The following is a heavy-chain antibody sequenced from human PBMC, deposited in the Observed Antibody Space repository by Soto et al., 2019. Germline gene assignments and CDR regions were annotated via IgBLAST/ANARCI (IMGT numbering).Heavy chain of an antibody. CDR2: TIPALGKT. CDR1: GDNLKKNV. Sequence: QVQLMQSGAEIKKPGSSVKVSCKTSGDNLKKNVFTWVRQAPGQGLEWMGGTIPALGKTHYIEKFQGRVTITVDNAIRTVYMEVPVFTSEDTAIYYSARGPFRPSAMDVCGQGTTVTVSS. CDR3: ARGPFRPSAMDV. J-gene: IGHJ6*02. V-gene: IGHV1-69*06. D-gene: IGHD3-10*01.